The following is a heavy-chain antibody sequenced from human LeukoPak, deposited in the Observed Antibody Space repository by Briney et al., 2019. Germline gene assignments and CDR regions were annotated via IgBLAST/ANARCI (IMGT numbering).Heavy chain of an antibody. J-gene: IGHJ4*02. D-gene: IGHD1-26*01. V-gene: IGHV3-23*01. CDR2: ISHNGANT. Sequence: GGSLRLSCAASGFTFNTYGMHWVRQAPGKGLEWVSSISHNGANTYYADSVKGRFTISRDNSKSTVYLQMHSLRAEDTALYYCAKRNTGSYSDFFDCWGQGTRVTVSS. CDR1: GFTFNTYG. CDR3: AKRNTGSYSDFFDC.